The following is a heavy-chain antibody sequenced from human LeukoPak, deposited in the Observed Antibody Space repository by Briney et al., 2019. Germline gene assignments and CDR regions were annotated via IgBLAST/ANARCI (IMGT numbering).Heavy chain of an antibody. CDR2: IFYSGST. CDR1: GGSFSGHY. V-gene: IGHV4-59*11. CDR3: ARGAGSHAYA. D-gene: IGHD6-19*01. Sequence: SETLSLTCAVYGGSFSGHYWSWIRQPPGKGLEWIGYIFYSGSTNYNPSLKSRVTISVDRSKNQFSLKLRSVTAADTAVYYCARGAGSHAYAWGQGTLVTVSS. J-gene: IGHJ4*02.